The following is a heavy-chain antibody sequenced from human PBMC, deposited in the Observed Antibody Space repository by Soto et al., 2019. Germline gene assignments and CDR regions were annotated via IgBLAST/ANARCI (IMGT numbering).Heavy chain of an antibody. CDR2: IKSKTDGGTT. V-gene: IGHV3-15*01. D-gene: IGHD6-19*01. CDR1: GFTFSNAW. CDR3: TTDIFGSGWYFAPNPNDPIDDY. J-gene: IGHJ4*02. Sequence: GGSLRLSCAASGFTFSNAWMSWVRQAPGKGLEWVGRIKSKTDGGTTDYAAPVKGRFTISRDDSKNTLYLQMNSLKTEDTAVYYCTTDIFGSGWYFAPNPNDPIDDYWGQGTLVTVSS.